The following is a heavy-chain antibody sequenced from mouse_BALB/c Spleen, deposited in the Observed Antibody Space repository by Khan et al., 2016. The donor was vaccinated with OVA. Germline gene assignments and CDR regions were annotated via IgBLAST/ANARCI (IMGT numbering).Heavy chain of an antibody. V-gene: IGHV1-5*01. CDR2: IYPGNTDT. CDR1: GYTFTSYW. CDR3: TRRNWDCAWFAY. D-gene: IGHD4-1*01. J-gene: IGHJ3*01. Sequence: VQLKQSGTVLVRPGASVKMSCKASGYTFTSYWMHWVKQRPGQGLEWIGDIYPGNTDTNYNQKFKGKAKLTAVTSTSTAYMELYSLTNEDSAVYYWTRRNWDCAWFAYWGQGTMVTVSA.